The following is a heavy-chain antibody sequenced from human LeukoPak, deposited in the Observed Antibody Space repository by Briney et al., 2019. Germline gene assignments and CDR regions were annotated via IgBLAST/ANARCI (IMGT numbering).Heavy chain of an antibody. CDR1: GGTFSSYA. Sequence: ASVKVSCKASGGTFSSYAISWVRQAPGQGLEWMGGIIPIFGTANYAQKFQGRVTITTDESTSTAYMELSSLRSEDTAVYYCARDRGYCSGGSCHRKILSYYYYMDVWGKGTTVTVSS. V-gene: IGHV1-69*05. D-gene: IGHD2-15*01. J-gene: IGHJ6*03. CDR2: IIPIFGTA. CDR3: ARDRGYCSGGSCHRKILSYYYYMDV.